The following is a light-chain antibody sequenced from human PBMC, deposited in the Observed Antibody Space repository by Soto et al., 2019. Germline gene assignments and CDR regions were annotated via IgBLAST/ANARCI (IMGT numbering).Light chain of an antibody. J-gene: IGKJ3*01. CDR1: QSVSSSY. CDR2: GAS. Sequence: EIVLTQSPGTLSLSPGERATLSCRASQSVSSSYLAWYQQKPGQAPRLLIYGASSRATGIPDRFSGSGSGTDFTLTSSRLEPEDFAVDYCQQYGSSPRTFGPGTKVDIK. V-gene: IGKV3-20*01. CDR3: QQYGSSPRT.